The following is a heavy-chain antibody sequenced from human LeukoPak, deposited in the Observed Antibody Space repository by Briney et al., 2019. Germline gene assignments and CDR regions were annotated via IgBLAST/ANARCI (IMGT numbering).Heavy chain of an antibody. J-gene: IGHJ5*02. CDR1: DGSITTSNYY. CDR3: ARHPTGSSNPYNWFDP. CDR2: IYYTGRT. D-gene: IGHD4-11*01. V-gene: IGHV4-39*01. Sequence: SETLSLTCTVSDGSITTSNYYWDWIRQPPGKGLEWIGTIYYTGRTYSNLSLKSRVTISGDTSKTQFSLKLISVTAADTAVYYCARHPTGSSNPYNWFDPWGQGTLVTVSS.